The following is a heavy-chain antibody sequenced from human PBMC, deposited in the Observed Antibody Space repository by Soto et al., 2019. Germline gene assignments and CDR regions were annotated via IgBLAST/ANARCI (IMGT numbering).Heavy chain of an antibody. CDR1: GFTFSSYA. D-gene: IGHD5-12*01. CDR3: ARDQDGYSGYDSLAPRYGMDV. CDR2: ISYDGSNK. V-gene: IGHV3-30-3*01. J-gene: IGHJ6*02. Sequence: GGSLRLSCAASGFTFSSYAMHWVRQAPGKGLEWVAVISYDGSNKYYADSVKGRFTISRDNSKNTLYLQMNSLRAEDTAVYYCARDQDGYSGYDSLAPRYGMDVWGQGTTVTVSS.